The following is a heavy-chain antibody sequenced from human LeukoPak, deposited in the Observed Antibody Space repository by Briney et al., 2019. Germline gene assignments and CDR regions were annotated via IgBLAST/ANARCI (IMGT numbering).Heavy chain of an antibody. CDR3: ARGGLSGIYGIDY. CDR2: ISPYNGDT. D-gene: IGHD1-26*01. J-gene: IGHJ4*02. CDR1: GYTFNTYG. V-gene: IGHV1-18*01. Sequence: ASVKVSCRASGYTFNTYGVTWVRQVPGQGLEWMGWISPYNGDTNYAQKFQGRVTMTHDPLTSTVFMELRSLRSDDTAVYFCARGGLSGIYGIDYWGQGTLVTVSS.